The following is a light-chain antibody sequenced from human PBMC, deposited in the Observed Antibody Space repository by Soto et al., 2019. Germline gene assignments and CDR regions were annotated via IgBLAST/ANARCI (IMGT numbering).Light chain of an antibody. CDR1: QTVWST. CDR3: QQYNKWPLT. Sequence: EIVMTQSPGTLSVSPGERATLSCRASQTVWSTLAWYQQRPGQAPRLLIYGASTRATGIPARVSGSGSGTEFTLSISSLQSEDFAVYYCQQYNKWPLTFGGGTKVEIK. CDR2: GAS. V-gene: IGKV3-15*01. J-gene: IGKJ4*01.